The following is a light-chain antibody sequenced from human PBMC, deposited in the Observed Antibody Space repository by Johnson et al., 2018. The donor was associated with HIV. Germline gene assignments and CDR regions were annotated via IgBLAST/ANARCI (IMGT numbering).Light chain of an antibody. Sequence: QSVLTQPPSVSAAPGQRVNISCSGNSSNIENYFVSWYQQLPGAAPRLVIYEDNKRPSGIPDRFSGSKSGASATLGITGLQTGDEADYYCGTWHSSLSAGRVFGTGTKVTVL. J-gene: IGLJ1*01. CDR3: GTWHSSLSAGRV. V-gene: IGLV1-51*02. CDR1: SSNIENYF. CDR2: EDN.